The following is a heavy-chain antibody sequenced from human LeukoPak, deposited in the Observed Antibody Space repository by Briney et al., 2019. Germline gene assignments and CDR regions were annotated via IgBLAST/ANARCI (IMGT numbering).Heavy chain of an antibody. J-gene: IGHJ3*01. CDR1: GYTFTSYY. CDR3: ATHTFSGVVTYAFQL. D-gene: IGHD3-3*01. V-gene: IGHV1-46*01. CDR2: INPSGGST. Sequence: ASVKVSCKASGYTFTSYYMHWVRQAPGQGLEWMGIINPSGGSTSYAQKFQGRVTMTRDMSTSTVYMELSSLRSEDTAVYYCATHTFSGVVTYAFQLWGRGTLVTVSS.